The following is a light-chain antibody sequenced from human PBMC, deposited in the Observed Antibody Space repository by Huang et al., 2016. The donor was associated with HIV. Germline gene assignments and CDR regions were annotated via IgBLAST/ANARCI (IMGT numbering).Light chain of an antibody. CDR3: MQALHTGA. V-gene: IGKV2-28*01. CDR1: QSLLHSKVHNF. CDR2: LGS. J-gene: IGKJ3*01. Sequence: DIVMTQSPLSLPVTLGEPASISCRSNQSLLHSKVHNFLDWYLQKPGQSPQLLIYLGSYRASGVPDRFSGSGSGTDFTLKISRVEAEDVGVYYCMQALHTGAFGPGTRVDIK.